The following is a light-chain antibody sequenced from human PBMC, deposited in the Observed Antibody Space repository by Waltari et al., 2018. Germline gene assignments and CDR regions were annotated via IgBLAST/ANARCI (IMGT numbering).Light chain of an antibody. Sequence: QSVLTQPPSVSAAPGQKVTISCSGSSSNIGNNYVCWYQHLPGTAPKLLIYDHNQRPPGLPDLFSCSKSGTSATLDITGLHTGDAADYYCGTWDNSLSAVVFGGGTKLTVL. CDR1: SSNIGNNY. V-gene: IGLV1-51*01. J-gene: IGLJ2*01. CDR2: DHN. CDR3: GTWDNSLSAVV.